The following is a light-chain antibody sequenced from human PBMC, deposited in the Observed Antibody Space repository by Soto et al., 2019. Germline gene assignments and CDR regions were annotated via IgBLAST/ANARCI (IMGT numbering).Light chain of an antibody. Sequence: EIVMTQSPATLSVSPGERATLSCRASESVSGNLAWYQQKPGQAPRLLIYDTASRATAIPARFSGSGSGTEFTLTISSLQSEDFAVYYCQQYSKWPTFGQGTRREIK. J-gene: IGKJ5*01. CDR3: QQYSKWPT. CDR2: DTA. CDR1: ESVSGN. V-gene: IGKV3-15*01.